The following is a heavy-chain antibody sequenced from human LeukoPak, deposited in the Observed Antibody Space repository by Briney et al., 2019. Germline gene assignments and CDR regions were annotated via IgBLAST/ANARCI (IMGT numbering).Heavy chain of an antibody. CDR2: INHSGSA. J-gene: IGHJ3*02. D-gene: IGHD3-22*01. Sequence: SETLSLTCAVYGGSFSGYYWSWIRQPPGKGLEWIGQINHSGSANCNPSLKSRVTISVDTSKNQFSLKLSSVTAADTAVYYCARAPEYNSGYSDAFDIWGQGTMVTVSS. CDR3: ARAPEYNSGYSDAFDI. V-gene: IGHV4-34*01. CDR1: GGSFSGYY.